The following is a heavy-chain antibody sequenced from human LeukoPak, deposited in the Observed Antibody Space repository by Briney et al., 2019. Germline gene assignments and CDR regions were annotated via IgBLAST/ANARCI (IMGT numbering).Heavy chain of an antibody. CDR2: IYHSGST. CDR3: AGQQGRYYDILTGYASPTYFDY. V-gene: IGHV4-30-2*01. CDR1: GGSISSGGYY. J-gene: IGHJ4*02. D-gene: IGHD3-9*01. Sequence: SETLSLTCTVSGGSISSGGYYWSWIRQPPGKGLEWIGYIYHSGSTYYNPSLKSRVTISVDRSKNQFSLKLSSVTAADTAVYYCAGQQGRYYDILTGYASPTYFDYWGQGTLVTVSS.